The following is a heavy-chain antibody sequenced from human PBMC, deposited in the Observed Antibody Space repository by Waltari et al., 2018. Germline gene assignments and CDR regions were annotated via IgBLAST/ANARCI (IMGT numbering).Heavy chain of an antibody. CDR1: GGSISSGGYY. J-gene: IGHJ5*02. CDR3: ARAPGRSELPKT. Sequence: SGGSISSGGYYWSWIRQHPGKGLEWIGYIYYSGSTYYNPSLKSRVTISVDTSKNQFSLKLSSVTAADTAVYYCARAPGRSELPKTWGQGTLVTVSS. CDR2: IYYSGST. V-gene: IGHV4-31*02. D-gene: IGHD3-10*01.